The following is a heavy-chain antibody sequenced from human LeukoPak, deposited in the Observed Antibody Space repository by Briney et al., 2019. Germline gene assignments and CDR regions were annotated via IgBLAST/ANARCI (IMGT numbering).Heavy chain of an antibody. J-gene: IGHJ5*02. Sequence: PSETLSLTCTVSGGSISSGGYYWSWIRQHPGKGLEWIGYIYYSGSTYYNPSLKSRVTISVDTSKNQFSLKLSSVTAADTAVYYCARRGSGRENWFDPWGQGTLVTVSS. CDR1: GGSISSGGYY. CDR3: ARRGSGRENWFDP. CDR2: IYYSGST. V-gene: IGHV4-31*03. D-gene: IGHD3-10*01.